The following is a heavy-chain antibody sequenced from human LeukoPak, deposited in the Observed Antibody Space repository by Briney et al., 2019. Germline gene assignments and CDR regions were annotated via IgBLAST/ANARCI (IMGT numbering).Heavy chain of an antibody. CDR2: ISGSGVNT. CDR3: AKDGYGVLDY. CDR1: GFIFSNYV. J-gene: IGHJ4*02. D-gene: IGHD4-17*01. Sequence: GGSLRLSCAASGFIFSNYVMSWVRQAPGKGLEWVSDISGSGVNTHYADSVKGRFTISRENSQNTLYLQMNSLRAEDTAVYYCAKDGYGVLDYWGQGTLVTVSS. V-gene: IGHV3-23*01.